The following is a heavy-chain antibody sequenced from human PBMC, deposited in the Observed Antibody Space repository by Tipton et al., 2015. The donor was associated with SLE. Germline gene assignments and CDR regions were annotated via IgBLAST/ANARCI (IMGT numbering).Heavy chain of an antibody. CDR2: INHSGST. V-gene: IGHV4-34*01. D-gene: IGHD3-3*01. CDR3: ARRFLEWFGYGMDV. CDR1: GGSFSGYY. J-gene: IGHJ6*02. Sequence: TLSLTCAVYGGSFSGYYWSWIRQPSGKGLEWIGEINHSGSTNYNPSLKSRVTISVDTSKNQFSLKLSSVTAADTAVYYCARRFLEWFGYGMDVWDQGP.